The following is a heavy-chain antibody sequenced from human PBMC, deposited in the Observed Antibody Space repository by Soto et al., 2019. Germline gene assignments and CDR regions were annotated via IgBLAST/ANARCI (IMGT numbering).Heavy chain of an antibody. CDR1: GFTFSSYA. V-gene: IGHV3-23*01. J-gene: IGHJ4*02. Sequence: GGSLRLSCAASGFTFSSYAMSWVRQAPGKGLEWVSATSGSGGSTYYADSVKGRFTISRDNSKNTLYLQMNSLRAEDTAVYYCARRPGIAVAGSGGFDYWGQGTLVTVSS. CDR3: ARRPGIAVAGSGGFDY. CDR2: TSGSGGST. D-gene: IGHD6-19*01.